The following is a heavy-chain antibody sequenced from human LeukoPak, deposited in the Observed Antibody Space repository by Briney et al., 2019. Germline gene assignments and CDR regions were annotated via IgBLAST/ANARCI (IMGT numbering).Heavy chain of an antibody. V-gene: IGHV1-18*01. CDR2: ISGYNAQT. CDR3: ARARFVISRGTFDY. Sequence: ASVKVSCKASGYTFTNFGFSWVRQAPGQGLEWLGWISGYNAQTNYAQKFRGRVTMTTDTSTSTAYMELRSLRSDDTAMYYCARARFVISRGTFDYWGQGTLVTVSS. J-gene: IGHJ4*02. CDR1: GYTFTNFG. D-gene: IGHD2-21*01.